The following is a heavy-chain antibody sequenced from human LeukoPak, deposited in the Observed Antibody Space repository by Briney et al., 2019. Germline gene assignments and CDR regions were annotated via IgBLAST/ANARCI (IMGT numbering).Heavy chain of an antibody. CDR3: ARGTGDSCKD. D-gene: IGHD3-22*01. CDR2: TYYRSKWRN. V-gene: IGHV6-1*01. Sequence: SQTLSLTCAISGDSVSSISASWNWIRQSPSRGLEWLGRTYYRSKWRNDYAVSVKSRITISPDTSKNQFSLQLNSVPPEDTAVYYCARGTGDSCKDWGLGTLVTVSS. CDR1: GDSVSSISAS. J-gene: IGHJ4*02.